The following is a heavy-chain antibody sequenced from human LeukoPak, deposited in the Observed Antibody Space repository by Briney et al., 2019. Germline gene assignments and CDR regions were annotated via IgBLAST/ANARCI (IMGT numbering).Heavy chain of an antibody. Sequence: ASVKVSCKASGYTFTGYYMHWVRQAPGQGLEWMGIINPSGGSTSYAQKFQGRVTMTRDMSTSTVYMELSSLRSEDTAVYYCARDGGDSWFDPWGQGTLVTVSS. D-gene: IGHD3-16*01. V-gene: IGHV1-46*01. CDR2: INPSGGST. J-gene: IGHJ5*02. CDR1: GYTFTGYY. CDR3: ARDGGDSWFDP.